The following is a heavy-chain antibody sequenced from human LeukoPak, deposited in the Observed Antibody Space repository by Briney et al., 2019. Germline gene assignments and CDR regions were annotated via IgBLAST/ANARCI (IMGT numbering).Heavy chain of an antibody. CDR3: AKRGRAYCGGDCYYPPNNYYMDV. Sequence: GGSLRLSCAASGFTFSSYSMNWVRQAPGKGLEWVSSISSSSSYIYYADSVKGRFTISRDNSKNTLYLQMNSLRAEDTAVYYCAKRGRAYCGGDCYYPPNNYYMDVWGKGTTVTVSS. V-gene: IGHV3-21*01. CDR2: ISSSSSYI. CDR1: GFTFSSYS. D-gene: IGHD2-21*01. J-gene: IGHJ6*03.